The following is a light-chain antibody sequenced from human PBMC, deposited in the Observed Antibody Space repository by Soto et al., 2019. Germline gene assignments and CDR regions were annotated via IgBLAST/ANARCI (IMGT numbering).Light chain of an antibody. CDR2: EIN. V-gene: IGLV2-8*01. Sequence: QSALTQPPSASGSPGQSVTISCTGSSSDIGNYNFVSWYQQHSGKAPKLMIYEINRRPSGVPDRFSGSRSGNTASLTVSGLQAEDEGDYYCSSYAGNNVVVFGGGTQLTVL. J-gene: IGLJ2*01. CDR1: SSDIGNYNF. CDR3: SSYAGNNVVV.